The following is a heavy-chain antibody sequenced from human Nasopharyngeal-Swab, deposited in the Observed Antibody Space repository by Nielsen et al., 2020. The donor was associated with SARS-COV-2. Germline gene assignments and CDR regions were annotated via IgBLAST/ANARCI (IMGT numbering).Heavy chain of an antibody. CDR1: GFTFSSYG. CDR3: ARDHCSSTSCYLPGPYFDY. D-gene: IGHD2-2*01. J-gene: IGHJ4*02. V-gene: IGHV3-33*01. Sequence: GGSLRLSCAASGFTFSSYGMHWVRQAPGKGLEWVAVIWYDGSNKYYADSVKGRFTISRDNSKNTLYLQMNSLRAEDTAVYYCARDHCSSTSCYLPGPYFDYWGQGTLVTVSS. CDR2: IWYDGSNK.